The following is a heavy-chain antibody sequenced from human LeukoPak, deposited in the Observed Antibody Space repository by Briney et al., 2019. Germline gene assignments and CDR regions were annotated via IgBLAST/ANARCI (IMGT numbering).Heavy chain of an antibody. J-gene: IGHJ4*02. V-gene: IGHV6-1*01. CDR2: TYYRSKWYN. CDR3: ARQYTYYYDSSGYSYYFDY. CDR1: GDSVSSNSAA. D-gene: IGHD3-22*01. Sequence: SQTLSLTCAISGDSVSSNSAAWNWIRQSPSRGLEWLGRTYYRSKWYNDYAVSVKSRITINPDTSKNQFSLQLNSVTPEDTAVYYCARQYTYYYDSSGYSYYFDYWGQGTLVTVSS.